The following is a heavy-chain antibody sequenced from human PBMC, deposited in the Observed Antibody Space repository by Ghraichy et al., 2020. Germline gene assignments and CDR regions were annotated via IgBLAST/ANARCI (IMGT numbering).Heavy chain of an antibody. Sequence: SQTLSLTCTVSGDSISSYYWNWIRQPPGKGLEWIGYIYYTGITNYSPSLKSRVTISLDTSKNQFSLKLSSVTAADTAVYYCARKQGGGLDSWGQGTLVSVSS. CDR3: ARKQGGGLDS. V-gene: IGHV4-59*01. CDR1: GDSISSYY. J-gene: IGHJ4*02. D-gene: IGHD3-16*01. CDR2: IYYTGIT.